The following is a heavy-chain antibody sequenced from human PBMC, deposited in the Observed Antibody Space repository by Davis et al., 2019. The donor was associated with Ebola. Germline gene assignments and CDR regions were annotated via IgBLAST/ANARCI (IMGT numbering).Heavy chain of an antibody. J-gene: IGHJ3*02. Sequence: PSETLSLTCDVSGRSISAYDYYWTWIRQSPRKGLEWVGYISYNGTTSYNPSLKSRLTISRDTSRSQLSLTLTSVTAADSAIYYCVSGFDIWGQGTAVTVSA. CDR2: ISYNGTT. V-gene: IGHV4-30-4*01. D-gene: IGHD3-10*01. CDR1: GRSISAYDYY. CDR3: VSGFDI.